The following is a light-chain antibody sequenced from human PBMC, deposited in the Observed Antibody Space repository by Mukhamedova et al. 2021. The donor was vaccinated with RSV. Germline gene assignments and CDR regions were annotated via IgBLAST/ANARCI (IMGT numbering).Light chain of an antibody. CDR3: QQYNSYPFT. V-gene: IGKV1-5*03. Sequence: WYQRRVHGKAPKLLIYKASSLESGVPSRFSGSGSGTEFTLTISSLQPDDFATYYCQQYNSYPFTFGPGTKVDIK. CDR2: KAS. J-gene: IGKJ3*01.